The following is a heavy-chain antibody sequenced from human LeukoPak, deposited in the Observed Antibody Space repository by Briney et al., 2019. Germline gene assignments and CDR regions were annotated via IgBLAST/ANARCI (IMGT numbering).Heavy chain of an antibody. D-gene: IGHD7-27*01. CDR2: ITTSDGNT. Sequence: GGSLRPSCAASGFTFSSYTMSWVRQAPGKGLEWVSTITTSDGNTYYADSVKGRFTVSRDNSKNTLFLQMNSLRAEDTAVYYCAKDGGLWVSAHWGDSWGRGTLVTVSS. V-gene: IGHV3-23*01. J-gene: IGHJ4*02. CDR3: AKDGGLWVSAHWGDS. CDR1: GFTFSSYT.